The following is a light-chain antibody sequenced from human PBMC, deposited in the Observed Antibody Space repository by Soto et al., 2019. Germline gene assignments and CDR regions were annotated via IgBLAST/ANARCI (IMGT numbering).Light chain of an antibody. CDR1: QSVSSSY. J-gene: IGKJ1*01. CDR2: GAS. Sequence: EIVLTQSPGTLSLSPGERATLSCRASQSVSSSYLVWYQQRPGQAPRLLIYGASSRATGIPDRFSGSGSGTDFTLTISRLEPEDFAVYYCQLYGGSPTFGQGTKVDIK. V-gene: IGKV3-20*01. CDR3: QLYGGSPT.